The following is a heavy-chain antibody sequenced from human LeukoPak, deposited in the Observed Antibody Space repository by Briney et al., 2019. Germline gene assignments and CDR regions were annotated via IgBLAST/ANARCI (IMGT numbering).Heavy chain of an antibody. D-gene: IGHD2-21*02. CDR3: ARDTCDGGDCFNWFDP. V-gene: IGHV1-2*02. CDR2: INPKGGGI. J-gene: IGHJ5*02. Sequence: ASVKVSCKASGYTFTSYGISRVRQAPGQGLEWMGWINPKGGGINYAPEFQGRVTMTRDASITTAYMELSSLRSDDTAMYYCARDTCDGGDCFNWFDPRGQGTLVTVSS. CDR1: GYTFTSYG.